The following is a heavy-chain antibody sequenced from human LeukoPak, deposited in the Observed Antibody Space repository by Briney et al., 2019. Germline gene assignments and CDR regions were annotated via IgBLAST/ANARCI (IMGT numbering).Heavy chain of an antibody. J-gene: IGHJ6*02. CDR1: GYTFTSYG. CDR3: ARVRGLEVTHHAYGMDV. Sequence: ASVKVSCKASGYTFTSYGISWVRQAPGQGLEWMGGISAYNGNTNYAQKLQGRVTMTTDTSTSTAYMELRSLRSDDTAVYYCARVRGLEVTHHAYGMDVWGQGTTVTVSS. V-gene: IGHV1-18*01. D-gene: IGHD6-19*01. CDR2: ISAYNGNT.